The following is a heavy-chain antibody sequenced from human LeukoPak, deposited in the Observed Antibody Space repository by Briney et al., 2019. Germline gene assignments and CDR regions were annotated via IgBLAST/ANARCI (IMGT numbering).Heavy chain of an antibody. D-gene: IGHD1-26*01. Sequence: GGSLRLSCAVSGFTFSDYAMSWVRQAPGKGLEWVLRISFSGRSTNYADSVKGRFIISRDNSNNTLYLQMNSLRAEDTAVYYCAKDREKAVGATIFDHWGQGTLVTVSS. CDR1: GFTFSDYA. J-gene: IGHJ4*02. V-gene: IGHV3-23*01. CDR2: ISFSGRST. CDR3: AKDREKAVGATIFDH.